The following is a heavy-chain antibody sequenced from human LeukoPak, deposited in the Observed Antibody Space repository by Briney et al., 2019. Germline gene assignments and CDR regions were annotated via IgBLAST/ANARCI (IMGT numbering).Heavy chain of an antibody. CDR3: ARLSQTPDYYTQGGYYFLGY. CDR2: MNPNTGRT. D-gene: IGHD3-22*01. V-gene: IGHV1-8*01. J-gene: IGHJ4*02. Sequence: ASVKVSCKASRYTFTSYDINWVREAAGQGLEWMGWMNPNTGRTGYAQKFQGRVTMTRDASINTAYMELTNLRSEDTAVYYCARLSQTPDYYTQGGYYFLGYWGQGTPVTVSS. CDR1: RYTFTSYD.